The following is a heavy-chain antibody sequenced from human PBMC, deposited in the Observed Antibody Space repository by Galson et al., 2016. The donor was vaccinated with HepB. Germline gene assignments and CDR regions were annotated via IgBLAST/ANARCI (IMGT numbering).Heavy chain of an antibody. D-gene: IGHD2-2*01. CDR2: INTNTGKS. Sequence: SVKVSCKASGYTVTTYAMNWVRQAPGQGLEWMGWINTNTGKSTYAQGFTGRFVFSLDTSVSTAYLQISGLKAEDTALYFCARDMGYCSTTSCYVTAFDMWGQGTMSTVSA. CDR1: GYTVTTYA. J-gene: IGHJ3*02. CDR3: ARDMGYCSTTSCYVTAFDM. V-gene: IGHV7-4-1*02.